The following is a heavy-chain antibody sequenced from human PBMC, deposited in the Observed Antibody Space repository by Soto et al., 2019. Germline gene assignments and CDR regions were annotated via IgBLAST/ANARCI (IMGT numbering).Heavy chain of an antibody. V-gene: IGHV4-39*01. CDR3: ARADSTLRY. CDR1: GGSISSSSYY. Sequence: SETLSLTCTVSGGSISSSSYYWGWIRQPPGKGLEWIGSIYYSGSTYYNPSLKSRVTISVDTSKNQFSLKLSSVTAADTAVYYCARADSTLRYWGQGTLVTVSS. J-gene: IGHJ4*02. D-gene: IGHD2-2*01. CDR2: IYYSGST.